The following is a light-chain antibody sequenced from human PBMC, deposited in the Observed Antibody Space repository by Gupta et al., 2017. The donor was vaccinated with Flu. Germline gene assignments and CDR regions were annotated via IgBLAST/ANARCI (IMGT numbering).Light chain of an antibody. CDR2: AAS. CDR1: QSISSY. V-gene: IGKV1-39*01. CDR3: QQSHSTPFT. Sequence: IQMTQSPSSLSPSVGDRVTVTCPASQSISSYLNWYQQRPGKAPKLLIYAASSLQSGFPSSFSGSGSGTDFTLTISRLQPEEFATYYGQQSHSTPFTFGQGTQVEIK. J-gene: IGKJ5*01.